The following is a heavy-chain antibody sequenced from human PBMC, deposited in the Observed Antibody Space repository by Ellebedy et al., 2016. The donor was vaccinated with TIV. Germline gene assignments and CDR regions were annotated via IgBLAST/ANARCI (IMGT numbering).Heavy chain of an antibody. D-gene: IGHD3-10*01. V-gene: IGHV3-7*01. CDR2: IKQDGSEK. J-gene: IGHJ4*02. Sequence: GGSLRLSXAASGFTFSSYWMSWVRQAPGKGLEWVANIKQDGSEKYYVDSGKGRFTISRDNAKNSLYLQMNSLRAEDTAVYYCARDGAWFGDFAFDYWGQGTLVTVSS. CDR1: GFTFSSYW. CDR3: ARDGAWFGDFAFDY.